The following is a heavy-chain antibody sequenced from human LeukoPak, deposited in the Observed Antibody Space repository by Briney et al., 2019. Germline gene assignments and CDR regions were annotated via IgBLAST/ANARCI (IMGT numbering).Heavy chain of an antibody. CDR3: ARGITVLLWFGELLDAFDI. CDR1: GGSISSYY. CDR2: IYYSGST. D-gene: IGHD3-10*01. V-gene: IGHV4-59*12. Sequence: SETLSLTCTVSGGSISSYYWSWIRQPPGKGLEWIGYIYYSGSTYYNPSLKSRVTISVDTSKNQFSLKLSSVTAADTAVYYCARGITVLLWFGELLDAFDIWGQGTMVTVSS. J-gene: IGHJ3*02.